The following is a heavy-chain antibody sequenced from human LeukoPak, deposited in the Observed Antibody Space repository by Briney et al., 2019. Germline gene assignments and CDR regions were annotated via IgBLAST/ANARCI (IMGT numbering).Heavy chain of an antibody. V-gene: IGHV3-30*18. D-gene: IGHD3-16*01. Sequence: PGGSLRLSCAASGFTFSTYGMHWVRQAPGKGLEWVAVISYDGSNKYYADSVKGRFTISRDNSKNTLHLQMNSLRAEDTAVYYCAKDRPSNWGSFDYGGQGTLVTVSS. CDR3: AKDRPSNWGSFDY. J-gene: IGHJ4*02. CDR2: ISYDGSNK. CDR1: GFTFSTYG.